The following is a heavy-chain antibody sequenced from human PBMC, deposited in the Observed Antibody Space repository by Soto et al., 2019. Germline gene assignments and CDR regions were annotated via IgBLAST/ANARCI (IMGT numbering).Heavy chain of an antibody. Sequence: QITLKESGPTLVKPTQTLTLTCTFSGFSLSTSGVGVGWIRQPPGKALEWLALIYWDDDKRYSPSLKSRLTITKDTSKNQVVLTMTNMDPVDTATYYCAHSHNYYDSSRVRNAFDIWGQGTMVTVSS. V-gene: IGHV2-5*02. D-gene: IGHD3-22*01. CDR3: AHSHNYYDSSRVRNAFDI. CDR1: GFSLSTSGVG. CDR2: IYWDDDK. J-gene: IGHJ3*02.